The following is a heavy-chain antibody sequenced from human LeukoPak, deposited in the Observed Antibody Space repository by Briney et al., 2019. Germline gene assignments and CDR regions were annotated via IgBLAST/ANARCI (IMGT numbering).Heavy chain of an antibody. CDR3: AKFHATWYGDT. D-gene: IGHD6-13*01. V-gene: IGHV5-51*01. J-gene: IGHJ4*02. CDR1: GYNFATYW. CDR2: IYPGNSHT. Sequence: LGESLKISCQGSGYNFATYWIVWVRQMPGKGLEWMGIIYPGNSHTRYSPSFQGQVTISADTSISTACLHWSSLQSSDTAMYYCAKFHATWYGDTWGQGTLVTVSS.